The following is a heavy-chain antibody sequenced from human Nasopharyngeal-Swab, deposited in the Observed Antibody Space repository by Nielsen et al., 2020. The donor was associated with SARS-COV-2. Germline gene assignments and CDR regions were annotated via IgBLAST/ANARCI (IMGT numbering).Heavy chain of an antibody. V-gene: IGHV1-8*01. CDR3: ARGVTGTVVVPAATDGGGGDDAFDI. J-gene: IGHJ3*02. D-gene: IGHD2-2*01. CDR2: MNPTSGNT. Sequence: WVRQAPGQGLEWMGWMNPTSGNTGYAQKFQGRVTMTRNTSISTAYMKLSSLRSEDTAVYYCARGVTGTVVVPAATDGGGGDDAFDIWGQGTMVTVSS.